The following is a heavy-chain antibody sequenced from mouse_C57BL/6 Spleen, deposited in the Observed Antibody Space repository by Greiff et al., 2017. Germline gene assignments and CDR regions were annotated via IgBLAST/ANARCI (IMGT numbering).Heavy chain of an antibody. CDR1: GYTFTSYW. Sequence: VQLQQPGAELVKPGASVKLSCKASGYTFTSYWMQWVKQRPGQGLEWIGEIDPSDSYTNYNQKFKGKATLTVDTSSSTAYMQLSSLTSEDSAVYYCARCYDGREGYAMDYWGQGTSVTVSS. V-gene: IGHV1-50*01. CDR2: IDPSDSYT. D-gene: IGHD1-1*01. CDR3: ARCYDGREGYAMDY. J-gene: IGHJ4*01.